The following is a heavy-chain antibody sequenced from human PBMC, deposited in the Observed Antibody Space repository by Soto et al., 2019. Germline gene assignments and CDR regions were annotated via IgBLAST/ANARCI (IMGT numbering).Heavy chain of an antibody. CDR3: ARDKITGLFDY. CDR2: INHSGST. J-gene: IGHJ4*02. Sequence: SETLSLTCAVYGGSFSGYYWSWIRQPPGTGLEWTGEINHSGSTNYNPSLKSRVTISVDTSKNQFSLKLTSVTAADTAVYYCARDKITGLFDYWGQGTLVTVSS. D-gene: IGHD2-8*02. CDR1: GGSFSGYY. V-gene: IGHV4-34*01.